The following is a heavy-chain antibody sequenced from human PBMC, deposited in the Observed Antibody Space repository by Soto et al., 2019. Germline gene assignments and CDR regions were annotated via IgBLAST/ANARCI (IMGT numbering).Heavy chain of an antibody. Sequence: PGGSLRLSCAASGFTFSSYWMTWVRQAPGKGLEWVATIKQDGSEKYYVDSVKGRFTISRDSAKKSLYLQMNSLRAEDPAVYYCARGGEYYYGTSGYSWGQGTLVTVSS. CDR2: IKQDGSEK. V-gene: IGHV3-7*01. D-gene: IGHD3-22*01. CDR1: GFTFSSYW. CDR3: ARGGEYYYGTSGYS. J-gene: IGHJ4*02.